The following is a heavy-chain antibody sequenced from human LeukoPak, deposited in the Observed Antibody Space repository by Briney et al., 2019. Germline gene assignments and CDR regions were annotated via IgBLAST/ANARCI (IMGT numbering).Heavy chain of an antibody. Sequence: ETLSLTCAVSGGSISSSNWWSWVRQAPGKGLEWVSTIYTGGNTYYAASVKGRFTISRDFSKNTVFLHMNSLRAEDTAMYYCARGDDSGYYDYFDYWGQGALVTVSS. J-gene: IGHJ4*02. CDR1: GGSISSSNW. CDR3: ARGDDSGYYDYFDY. CDR2: IYTGGNT. D-gene: IGHD3-22*01. V-gene: IGHV3-53*01.